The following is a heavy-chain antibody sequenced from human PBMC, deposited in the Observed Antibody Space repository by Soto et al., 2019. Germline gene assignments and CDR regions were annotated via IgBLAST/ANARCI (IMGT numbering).Heavy chain of an antibody. CDR2: INPNSGGT. CDR3: AGENGDSSGYSFDY. CDR1: GYTFTGYY. V-gene: IGHV1-2*04. Sequence: APVKVSCKASGYTFTGYYMHWVRQAPGQGLEWMGWINPNSGGTNYAQKFQGWVTMTRDTSISTAYMELSRLRSDDTAVYYCAGENGDSSGYSFDYWGQGTLVTVSS. D-gene: IGHD3-22*01. J-gene: IGHJ4*02.